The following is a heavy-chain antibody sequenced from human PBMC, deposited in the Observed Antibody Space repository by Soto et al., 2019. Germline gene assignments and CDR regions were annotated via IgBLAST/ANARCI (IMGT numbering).Heavy chain of an antibody. V-gene: IGHV2-5*02. CDR3: VRRVTAFDY. J-gene: IGHJ4*02. CDR1: GFSLSTSGVD. D-gene: IGHD2-21*02. CDR2: IYWDDER. Sequence: QITLKESGPTLVKPTQTLTLTCTFSGFSLSTSGVDVGWIRQPPGKALDWLALIYWDDERRYSPSLKNRLIITKDTSKNQVVLTMTNMDPVDTATYYCVRRVTAFDYWGQGTLVTVSS.